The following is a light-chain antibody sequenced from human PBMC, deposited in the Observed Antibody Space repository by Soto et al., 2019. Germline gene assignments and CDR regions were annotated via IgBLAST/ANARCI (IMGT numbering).Light chain of an antibody. CDR2: DVS. V-gene: IGLV2-14*01. Sequence: VLTQPASVSGSPGQSITISCTGTSSDVGGHNSVAWYQHNPGKAPKLMIYDVSNRPSGVSSRFSGSKSGNTASLSISGLRAEDEADYYCSSYTSSSTLVFGTGTKVTVL. CDR1: SSDVGGHNS. J-gene: IGLJ1*01. CDR3: SSYTSSSTLV.